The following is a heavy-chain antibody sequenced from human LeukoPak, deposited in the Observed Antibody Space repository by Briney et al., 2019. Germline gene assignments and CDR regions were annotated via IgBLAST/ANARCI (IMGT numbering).Heavy chain of an antibody. V-gene: IGHV1-58*01. CDR1: RFTFSSPT. Sequence: SVKVSCKASRFTFSSPTVQWVRQARGQRLEWIGWIVVGSGYTNYAQKFQERVTFTGDMSTGKVYMELSSVRSEHTAVYYCAVARGLTDPLDLWGQGTLVTVSS. CDR3: AVARGLTDPLDL. D-gene: IGHD3-10*01. J-gene: IGHJ4*02. CDR2: IVVGSGYT.